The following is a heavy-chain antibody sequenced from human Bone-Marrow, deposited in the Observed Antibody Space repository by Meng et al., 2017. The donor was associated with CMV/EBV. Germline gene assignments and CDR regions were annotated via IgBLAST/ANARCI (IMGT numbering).Heavy chain of an antibody. J-gene: IGHJ6*02. CDR3: ARSPIRTYCSSTSCPYYYYGMDV. CDR1: GYTFTNYY. CDR2: INPNSGGT. Sequence: ASVKVSCKASGYTFTNYYLHWVRQAPGQGLEWMGWINPNSGGTNYAQKFQGRVTMTRDTSISTSISTAYMELSRLTCDDTAVYYCARSPIRTYCSSTSCPYYYYGMDVWGQGTTVTVSS. V-gene: IGHV1-2*02. D-gene: IGHD2-2*01.